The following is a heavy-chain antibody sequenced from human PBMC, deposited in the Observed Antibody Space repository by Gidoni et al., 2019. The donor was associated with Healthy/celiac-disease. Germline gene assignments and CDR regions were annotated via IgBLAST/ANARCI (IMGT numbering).Heavy chain of an antibody. CDR2: ISSSSSTI. CDR1: GFTFSSYS. CDR3: ARGDLGYCISTSCYGGTNSNDAFDI. J-gene: IGHJ3*02. D-gene: IGHD2-2*01. Sequence: EVQLVESGGGLVQPGGSLRLSCAAYGFTFSSYSMHWVRQAPGKGLEWVSYISSSSSTIYYADSVKGRFTISRDNAKNSLYLQMNSLRDEDTAVYYCARGDLGYCISTSCYGGTNSNDAFDIWGQGTMVTVSS. V-gene: IGHV3-48*02.